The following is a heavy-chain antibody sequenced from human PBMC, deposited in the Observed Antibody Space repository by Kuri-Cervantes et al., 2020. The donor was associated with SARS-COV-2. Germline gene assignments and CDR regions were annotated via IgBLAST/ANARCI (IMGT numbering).Heavy chain of an antibody. Sequence: GGSLRLSCAASGFTVSSNYMSWVRQAPGKGLEWVSAIYSGGSTYYADSVKGRFTISRDNSKNTLYLQMNSLRAEDTAVYYCARERGLRGWFDPWGQGTLVTVSS. CDR1: GFTVSSNY. CDR3: ARERGLRGWFDP. V-gene: IGHV3-53*01. J-gene: IGHJ5*02. CDR2: IYSGGST.